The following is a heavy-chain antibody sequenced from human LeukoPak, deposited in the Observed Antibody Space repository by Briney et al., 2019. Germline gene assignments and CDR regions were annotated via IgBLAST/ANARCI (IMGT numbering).Heavy chain of an antibody. CDR1: GGSRSSYY. V-gene: IGHV4-59*08. CDR3: ARQAKYSYGSREAFDY. Sequence: SETLSLTCTVSGGSRSSYYWSLIRQPPGKGLEWIGYIYYSGSTNYNPSLKSRVTISVDTSKNQFSLKLSSVTAADTAVYYCARQAKYSYGSREAFDYWGQGTLVTVSS. J-gene: IGHJ4*02. CDR2: IYYSGST. D-gene: IGHD5-18*01.